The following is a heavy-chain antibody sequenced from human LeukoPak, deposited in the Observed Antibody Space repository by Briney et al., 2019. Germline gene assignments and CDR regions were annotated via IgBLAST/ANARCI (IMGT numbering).Heavy chain of an antibody. Sequence: GGSLRLSCAASGFTFSSCAMSWVRQAPGKGLEWVSAISGSGGSTYYADSVKGRFTISRDNSKNTLYLQMNSLRAEDTAVYYCANYCSSTSCYPPEDGWFDPWGQGTLVTVSS. D-gene: IGHD2-2*01. V-gene: IGHV3-23*01. J-gene: IGHJ5*02. CDR1: GFTFSSCA. CDR2: ISGSGGST. CDR3: ANYCSSTSCYPPEDGWFDP.